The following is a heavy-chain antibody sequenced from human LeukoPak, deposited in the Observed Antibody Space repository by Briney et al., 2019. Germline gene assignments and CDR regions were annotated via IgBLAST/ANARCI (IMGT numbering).Heavy chain of an antibody. D-gene: IGHD6-13*01. CDR3: ARMGTQGAYSSSYGWDY. V-gene: IGHV4-34*01. CDR1: GGSFSGYY. J-gene: IGHJ4*02. Sequence: SETLSLTCAVYGGSFSGYYWSWIRQPPGKGLEWIGEINHSGSTNYNPSLKSRVTISVDTSKNQFSLKLSSVTAADTAVYYCARMGTQGAYSSSYGWDYWGQGTLVTVSS. CDR2: INHSGST.